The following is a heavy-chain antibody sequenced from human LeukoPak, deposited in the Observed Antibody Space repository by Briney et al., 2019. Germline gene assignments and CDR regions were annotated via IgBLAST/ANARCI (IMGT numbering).Heavy chain of an antibody. CDR3: TKGPRAVDHSTHRFDF. D-gene: IGHD4-23*01. V-gene: IGHV3-53*01. CDR2: IYSDNT. J-gene: IGHJ4*02. Sequence: PGGSLRLSCTVSGFTVSSNSMSWVRQAPGKGLEWVSSIYSDNTHYSDSVKGRFTISRDNSKNTLYVQMNSLRAEDTAMYYCTKGPRAVDHSTHRFDFWGQGTLVTVSS. CDR1: GFTVSSNS.